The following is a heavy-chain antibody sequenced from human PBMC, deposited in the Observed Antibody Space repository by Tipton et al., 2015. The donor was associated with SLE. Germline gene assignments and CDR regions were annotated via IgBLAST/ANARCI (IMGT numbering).Heavy chain of an antibody. CDR3: ARHTTTEWFRLVMGASWFDP. CDR2: IYYSGST. J-gene: IGHJ5*02. Sequence: TLSLTCSVSGDSIRSGSNYWGWFRQPPGKGREWIGSIYYSGSTYYNPSLKSRVSISADTSKNHFSLWLTSVTAADTAVYYCARHTTTEWFRLVMGASWFDPWGQGTLVTVSS. V-gene: IGHV4-39*07. CDR1: GDSIRSGSNY. D-gene: IGHD6-19*01.